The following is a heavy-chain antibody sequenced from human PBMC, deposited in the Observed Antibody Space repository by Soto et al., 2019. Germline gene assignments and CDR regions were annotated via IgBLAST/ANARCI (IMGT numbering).Heavy chain of an antibody. J-gene: IGHJ4*02. CDR1: GGSFSGYY. CDR3: ARVGLPRGYEDY. Sequence: QVQLQQWGAGLLKPSETLSLTCAVYGGSFSGYYWSWIRQPPGKGLEWIGEINHSGSTNYNPSLKRRVTISVDTSKNQFSLKRSSVTAADTAVYYCARVGLPRGYEDYWGQGTLVTVSS. V-gene: IGHV4-34*01. D-gene: IGHD5-12*01. CDR2: INHSGST.